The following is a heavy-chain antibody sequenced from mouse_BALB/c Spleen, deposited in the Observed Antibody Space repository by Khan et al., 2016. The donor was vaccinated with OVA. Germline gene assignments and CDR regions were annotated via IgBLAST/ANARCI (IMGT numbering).Heavy chain of an antibody. Sequence: QVQLQQSGAELAKPGASVKMSCKASGYTFTSYWMHWVKQRPGQGLEWIGYINPSTGYSEYNQKFKDKATLTADKSSSTAYMQLSSLTSEDSAVXYCARCGQFYYGSRGDAMNYWGQGTSVTVSS. CDR1: GYTFTSYW. CDR3: ARCGQFYYGSRGDAMNY. V-gene: IGHV1-7*01. D-gene: IGHD1-1*01. CDR2: INPSTGYS. J-gene: IGHJ4*01.